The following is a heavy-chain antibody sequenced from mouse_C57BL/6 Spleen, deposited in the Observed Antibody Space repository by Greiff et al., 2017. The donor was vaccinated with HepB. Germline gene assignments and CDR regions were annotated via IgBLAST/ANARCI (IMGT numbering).Heavy chain of an antibody. J-gene: IGHJ4*01. D-gene: IGHD1-1*02. CDR1: GYTFTSYW. CDR3: ARYYYANGFYYAMDY. CDR2: IDPSDSYT. V-gene: IGHV1-59*01. Sequence: QVQLQQPGAELVRPGTSVKLSCKASGYTFTSYWMHWVKQRPGQGLEWIGVIDPSDSYTNYNQKFKGKATLTVDTSSSTAYMQLSSLTSEDSAVYYCARYYYANGFYYAMDYWGQGTSVTVSS.